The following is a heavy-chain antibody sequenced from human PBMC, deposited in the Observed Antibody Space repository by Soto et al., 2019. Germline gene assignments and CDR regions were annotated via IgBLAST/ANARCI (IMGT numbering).Heavy chain of an antibody. J-gene: IGHJ4*02. D-gene: IGHD3-10*01. CDR2: FTPIFGST. CDR1: GGTLSNSA. CDR3: ARGRVRGVKGGRHFDS. V-gene: IGHV1-69*06. Sequence: ASVKVSCKTSGGTLSNSAINWVRQAPGQGLEWMGSFTPIFGSTFYAQNFQDRVTITADKSTGTAYIDLSSLTSEDTAMYFCARGRVRGVKGGRHFDSWGQGTLVTVSS.